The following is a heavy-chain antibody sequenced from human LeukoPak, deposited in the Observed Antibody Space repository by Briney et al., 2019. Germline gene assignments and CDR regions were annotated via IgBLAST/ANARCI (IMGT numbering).Heavy chain of an antibody. CDR1: GFTFSSYG. CDR3: VGLGTNYYGLR. J-gene: IGHJ4*02. D-gene: IGHD3-10*01. CDR2: IWYDGITK. V-gene: IGHV3-33*01. Sequence: PGGSLRLSCAASGFTFSSYGMHWVRQAPGKGLEGVAVIWYDGITKYYADSVKGRFTISRDNSKNTLYFEMNSLRAEDTAVYYCVGLGTNYYGLRWGQGTLVTVSS.